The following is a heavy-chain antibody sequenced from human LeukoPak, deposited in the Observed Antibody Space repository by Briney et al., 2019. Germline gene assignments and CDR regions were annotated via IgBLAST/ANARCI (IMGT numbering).Heavy chain of an antibody. J-gene: IGHJ4*02. V-gene: IGHV3-15*01. CDR3: TTGNFGPY. CDR1: GFTFTSYW. Sequence: GGSLRLSCEASGFTFTSYWMSWVRQAPGKGLEWVGRIKRKTEGGTTDYVAPVKGRFIISRDDSKNTLYLQMNSLKTEDTAFYYCTTGNFGPYWGQGTLVTVSS. D-gene: IGHD3-10*01. CDR2: IKRKTEGGTT.